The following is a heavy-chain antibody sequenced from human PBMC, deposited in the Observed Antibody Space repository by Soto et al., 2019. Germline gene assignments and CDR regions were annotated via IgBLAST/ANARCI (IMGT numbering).Heavy chain of an antibody. J-gene: IGHJ6*02. CDR1: GGTFSSYA. Sequence: SVKVSCKASGGTFSSYAISWVRQAPGQGLEWMGGIIPIFGTANYAQKFQGRVTITADKSTSTAYMELSSLRSEDTAVYYCARHATNYYYYGMDVWRQGTTVTVSS. V-gene: IGHV1-69*06. CDR3: ARHATNYYYYGMDV. D-gene: IGHD2-15*01. CDR2: IIPIFGTA.